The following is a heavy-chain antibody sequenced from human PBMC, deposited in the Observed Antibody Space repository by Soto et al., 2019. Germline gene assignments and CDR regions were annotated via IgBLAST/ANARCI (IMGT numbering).Heavy chain of an antibody. CDR2: ISGSGGST. D-gene: IGHD6-13*01. Sequence: GGSLRLSCAASGFTFSSYAMSWVRQAPGKGLEWVSAISGSGGSTYYADSVKGRFTISRDNSKNTLYLQMNSLRAEDTAVYYCATDLRPYSSGWYGRETRDYYYGMDVWGQGTTVTVSS. CDR1: GFTFSSYA. CDR3: ATDLRPYSSGWYGRETRDYYYGMDV. V-gene: IGHV3-23*01. J-gene: IGHJ6*02.